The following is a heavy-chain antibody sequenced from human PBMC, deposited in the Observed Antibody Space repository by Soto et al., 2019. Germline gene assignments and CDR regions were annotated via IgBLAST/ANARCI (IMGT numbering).Heavy chain of an antibody. CDR2: INHSGST. Sequence: TSETLSLTCAVYGGSFSGYYWSWIRQPPGKGLEWIGEINHSGSTNYNPSLKSRVTISVDTSKNQFSLKLSSVTAADTAVYYCARGGVPCTYYYYYYGMDVWGQGTAVTVSS. V-gene: IGHV4-34*01. J-gene: IGHJ6*02. D-gene: IGHD3-3*01. CDR1: GGSFSGYY. CDR3: ARGGVPCTYYYYYYGMDV.